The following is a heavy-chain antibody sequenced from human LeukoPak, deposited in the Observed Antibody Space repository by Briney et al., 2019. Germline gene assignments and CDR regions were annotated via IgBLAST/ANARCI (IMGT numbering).Heavy chain of an antibody. CDR2: INHSGST. J-gene: IGHJ5*02. Sequence: SETLSLTCAVYGGSFSGYYWSWIRQPPGKGLEWIGEINHSGSTNYNPSLKSRVTISVDTSKNQFSLKLSSVSAADTAVYYCARGMATVVKGNWFDPWGQGTLVTVSS. V-gene: IGHV4-34*01. CDR1: GGSFSGYY. CDR3: ARGMATVVKGNWFDP. D-gene: IGHD4-23*01.